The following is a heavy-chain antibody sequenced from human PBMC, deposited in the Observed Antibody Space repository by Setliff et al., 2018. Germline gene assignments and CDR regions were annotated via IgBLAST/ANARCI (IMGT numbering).Heavy chain of an antibody. J-gene: IGHJ4*02. CDR2: IYYSGST. CDR3: ARDYWGSLDY. D-gene: IGHD7-27*01. Sequence: KPSETLSLTCTVSGGSISSYYWSWIRQPPGKGLEWIGYIYYSGSTNYNPSLKSRVTISVDTSKNQFSLKLSSVTAADTAVYYCARDYWGSLDYWGQGILVTVSS. V-gene: IGHV4-59*12. CDR1: GGSISSYY.